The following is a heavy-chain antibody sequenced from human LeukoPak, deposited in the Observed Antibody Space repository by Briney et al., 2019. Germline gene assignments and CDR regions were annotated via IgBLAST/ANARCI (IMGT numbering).Heavy chain of an antibody. CDR2: IYHSGGS. CDR3: AKAGTTGIHHWFDP. Sequence: SETLSLTCIVSGYSISNDYYWGWIRQPPGKGLEWIGNIYHSGGSYYNPSLKSRVTILVDTSKNQFSLKLSSVTAADTAVYYCAKAGTTGIHHWFDPWGQGNLVTVSS. V-gene: IGHV4-38-2*02. D-gene: IGHD1-1*01. CDR1: GYSISNDYY. J-gene: IGHJ5*02.